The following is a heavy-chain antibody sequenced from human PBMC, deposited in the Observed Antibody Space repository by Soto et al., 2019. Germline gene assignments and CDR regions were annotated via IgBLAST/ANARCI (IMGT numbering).Heavy chain of an antibody. J-gene: IGHJ6*03. Sequence: EVQLLESGGGLVQPGGSLRLSCAASGFTFASYAMSWLRQAPGKGLEWVSLLSGSGGATYYADSVKGRFTISRDNFKNTVYLQMNSLGAEDSAIYYCAKCDIVVPPAYYMDVWGKGTTVTVS. CDR1: GFTFASYA. CDR3: AKCDIVVPPAYYMDV. CDR2: LSGSGGAT. D-gene: IGHD2-15*01. V-gene: IGHV3-23*01.